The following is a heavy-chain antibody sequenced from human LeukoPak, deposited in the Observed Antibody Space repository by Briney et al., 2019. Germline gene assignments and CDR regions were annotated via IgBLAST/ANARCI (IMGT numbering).Heavy chain of an antibody. J-gene: IGHJ4*02. Sequence: GGSLRLSCTTSGFTFGDYYMSWVRQPPGKGLEWVGFIRSKTYGGTTELAASVKGRFTISRDDSKSIAYLQMNSLKTEDTAMYYCARERQKKYYYDSVWGQGTLVTVSS. D-gene: IGHD3-22*01. CDR2: IRSKTYGGTT. V-gene: IGHV3-49*04. CDR1: GFTFGDYY. CDR3: ARERQKKYYYDSV.